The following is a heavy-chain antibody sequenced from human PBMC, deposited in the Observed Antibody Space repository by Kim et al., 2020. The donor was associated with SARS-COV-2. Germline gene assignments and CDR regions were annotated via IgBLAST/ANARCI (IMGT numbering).Heavy chain of an antibody. CDR2: IIPIFGTA. Sequence: SVKVSCKASGGTFSSYAISWVRQAPGQGLEWMGGIIPIFGTANYAQKFQGRVTITADESTSTAYMELSSLRSEDTAVYYCARMRGIVPAATKETTLTDDDYWGQGTLVTVSS. CDR3: ARMRGIVPAATKETTLTDDDY. D-gene: IGHD2-2*01. V-gene: IGHV1-69*13. CDR1: GGTFSSYA. J-gene: IGHJ4*02.